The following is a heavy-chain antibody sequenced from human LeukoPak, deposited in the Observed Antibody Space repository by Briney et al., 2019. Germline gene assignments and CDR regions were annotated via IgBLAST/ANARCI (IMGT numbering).Heavy chain of an antibody. D-gene: IGHD3-22*01. Sequence: GGSLRLSCAASGFTFSSYGMHWVRQAPGKGLEWVAVIWYDGSNNYYADSVKGRFTISRDNSKNTLYLQMNSLRAEDTAVYYCARKKYYYDSSGYYQSYYYYAVDVWGQGTTVTVSS. V-gene: IGHV3-33*01. CDR1: GFTFSSYG. CDR3: ARKKYYYDSSGYYQSYYYYAVDV. CDR2: IWYDGSNN. J-gene: IGHJ6*02.